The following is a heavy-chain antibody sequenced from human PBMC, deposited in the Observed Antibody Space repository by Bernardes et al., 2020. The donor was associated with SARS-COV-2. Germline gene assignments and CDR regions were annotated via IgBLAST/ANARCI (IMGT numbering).Heavy chain of an antibody. CDR3: ARDDPVRGGDYSDY. V-gene: IGHV3-48*03. Sequence: GGSLRLSCVASGLTISNNDMNWVRQAPGKGLEWISYISTSSRGSSTYYADSVKGRFTISRDNAKNSLYLQMNSLRAEDTGVYYCARDDPVRGGDYSDYWGQGTLVTVSS. CDR1: GLTISNND. CDR2: ISTSSRGSST. D-gene: IGHD3-16*01. J-gene: IGHJ4*02.